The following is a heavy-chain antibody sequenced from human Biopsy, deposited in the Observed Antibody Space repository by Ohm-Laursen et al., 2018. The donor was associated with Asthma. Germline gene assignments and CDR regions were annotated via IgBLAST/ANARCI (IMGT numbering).Heavy chain of an antibody. J-gene: IGHJ6*02. CDR2: LIPVLGTP. CDR1: GDSFSNYA. CDR3: ARGYSGSDRIVYYYSGLEV. V-gene: IGHV1-69*13. D-gene: IGHD5-12*01. Sequence: SAKASCQASGDSFSNYAISWVRQAPGQGLEWMGGLIPVLGTPDHAQMFEGRVTITADESTSTAYMELSSLSSEDTAVYYCARGYSGSDRIVYYYSGLEVWGQGTTVTVSS.